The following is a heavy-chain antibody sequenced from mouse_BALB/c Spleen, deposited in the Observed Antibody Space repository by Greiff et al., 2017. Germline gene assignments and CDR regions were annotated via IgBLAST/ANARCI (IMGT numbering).Heavy chain of an antibody. J-gene: IGHJ2*01. Sequence: ESGPGLVKPSQSLSLTCTVTGYSITSDYAWNWIRQFPGNKLEWMGYISYSGSTSYNPSLKSRISITRDTSKNQFFLQLNSVTTEDTATYYCARGDFTTVVDSFDYWGQGTTLTVSS. D-gene: IGHD1-1*01. CDR3: ARGDFTTVVDSFDY. CDR2: ISYSGST. CDR1: GYSITSDYA. V-gene: IGHV3-2*02.